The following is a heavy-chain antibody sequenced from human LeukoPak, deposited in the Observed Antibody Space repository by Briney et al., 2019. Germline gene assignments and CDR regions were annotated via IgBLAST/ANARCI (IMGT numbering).Heavy chain of an antibody. V-gene: IGHV4-59*01. CDR3: ARSGYSYGLDY. D-gene: IGHD5-18*01. CDR2: IYNSGRT. CDR1: GGSISSYY. J-gene: IGHJ4*02. Sequence: PSETLSLTCTVSGGSISSYYWSWIRQTPGKGLEWIGYIYNSGRTNYNPSLKSRVTISVDTSKNQFSLKLSSVTAADTAVYYCARSGYSYGLDYWGQGTLVTVSS.